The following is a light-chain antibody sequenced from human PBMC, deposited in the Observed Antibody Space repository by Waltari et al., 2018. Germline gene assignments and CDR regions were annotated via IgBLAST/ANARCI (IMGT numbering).Light chain of an antibody. J-gene: IGKJ1*01. V-gene: IGKV1-39*01. CDR1: QTITNY. CDR2: GAS. Sequence: DIQMTQSPSSLSASVGVRVTITCRASQTITNYLTWYQQKPGKAPKLLIYGASTLQSGVPSRFSGSGSGTYFTLTVSSLQPEDFADYYCQQSYSVPWTFGQGTKVEVK. CDR3: QQSYSVPWT.